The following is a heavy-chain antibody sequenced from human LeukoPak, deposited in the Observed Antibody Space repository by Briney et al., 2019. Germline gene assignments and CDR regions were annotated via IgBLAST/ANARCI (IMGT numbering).Heavy chain of an antibody. Sequence: VRTLRLSCAASGFTPRIYGMHWVRQAPGKGLEWGAALLYDGSTKHQAHSVKGPFTITRDISQNTLYLQMNSLTAEDMAVYYCARDHRSEIKWDHFDVWGKGTMVAVSS. J-gene: IGHJ6*04. CDR2: LLYDGSTK. D-gene: IGHD1-14*01. V-gene: IGHV3-33*01. CDR1: GFTPRIYG. CDR3: ARDHRSEIKWDHFDV.